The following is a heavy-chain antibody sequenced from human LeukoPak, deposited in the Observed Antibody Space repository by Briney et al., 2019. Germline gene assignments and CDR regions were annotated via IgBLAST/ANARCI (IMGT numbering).Heavy chain of an antibody. J-gene: IGHJ4*02. D-gene: IGHD2-2*02. CDR2: ISGSGGST. Sequence: GGSLRLSCAASGFTFSSYAMSWVRQAPGKGLEWVSAISGSGGSTYYADSVKGRFTISRDNSKNTLYLQMNSLRAEDTAVYYCARDLYGQLPYTADYWGQGTLVTVSS. CDR1: GFTFSSYA. CDR3: ARDLYGQLPYTADY. V-gene: IGHV3-23*01.